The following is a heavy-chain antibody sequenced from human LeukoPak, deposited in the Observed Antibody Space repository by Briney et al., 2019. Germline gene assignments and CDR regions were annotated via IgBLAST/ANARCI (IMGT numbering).Heavy chain of an antibody. CDR2: INSDGSST. D-gene: IGHD5-18*01. V-gene: IGHV3-74*01. Sequence: GGSLRLSCAASGFTFSSYWMHWVRQAPGKGLVWVSRINSDGSSTSYADSVKGRFTISRDNAKNTLYLQMNSLRAEDTAVYYCARNLGGYSYGYLYYYYGMDVWGQGTTVTVSS. CDR3: ARNLGGYSYGYLYYYYGMDV. CDR1: GFTFSSYW. J-gene: IGHJ6*02.